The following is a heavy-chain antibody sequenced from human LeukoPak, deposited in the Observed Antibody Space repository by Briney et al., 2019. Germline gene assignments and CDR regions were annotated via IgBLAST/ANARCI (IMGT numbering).Heavy chain of an antibody. CDR2: INSDGSST. Sequence: GGSLRLSCAASGFTFSSYWMHWVRQALGKELVWVSRINSDGSSTSYADSVKGRFTISRDNAKNTLYLQMNSLRAEDTAVYYCARSVGSWFDPWGQGTLVTVSS. J-gene: IGHJ5*02. CDR1: GFTFSSYW. D-gene: IGHD6-25*01. CDR3: ARSVGSWFDP. V-gene: IGHV3-74*01.